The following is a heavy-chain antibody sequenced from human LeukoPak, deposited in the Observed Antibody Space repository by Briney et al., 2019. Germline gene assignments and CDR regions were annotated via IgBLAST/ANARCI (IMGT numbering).Heavy chain of an antibody. CDR2: IRNKAYGETT. D-gene: IGHD1-14*01. J-gene: IGHJ4*02. Sequence: GGSLRLSCTASGFTFGDYAMNWVRQAPGKGLEWVGFIRNKAYGETTEFAASVRGRFTISRDDSKSIAYLKMDSLKIEDTAVYYCTRAPFPSLAEHYFDYWAQGILVTVSS. V-gene: IGHV3-49*04. CDR1: GFTFGDYA. CDR3: TRAPFPSLAEHYFDY.